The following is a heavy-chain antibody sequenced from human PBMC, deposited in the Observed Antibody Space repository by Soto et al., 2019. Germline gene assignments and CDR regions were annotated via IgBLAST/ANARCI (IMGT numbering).Heavy chain of an antibody. J-gene: IGHJ4*02. D-gene: IGHD6-13*01. V-gene: IGHV4-34*01. CDR1: GGSFSGYY. CDR2: INHSGST. CDR3: ARRGQLALDY. Sequence: PSETLSLTCAVYGGSFSGYYWSWIRQPPGKGLEWIGEINHSGSTNYNPSLKSRVTISVDTSKNQFSLKLSSVTAADTAVYYCARRGQLALDYWGQGTLVTVSS.